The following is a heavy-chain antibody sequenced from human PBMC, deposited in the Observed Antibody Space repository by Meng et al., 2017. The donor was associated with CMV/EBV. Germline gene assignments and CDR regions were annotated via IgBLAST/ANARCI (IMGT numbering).Heavy chain of an antibody. V-gene: IGHV3-11*01. CDR3: ARDFWSGSKDV. Sequence: GESLKISCAASGFTFSDYYMSWIRQAPGKGLEWVSYISSSGSTIYYADSVKGRFTISRDNAKNSLYLQMNSLRAEDTALYYCARDFWSGSKDVWGQGTTVTVSS. CDR1: GFTFSDYY. J-gene: IGHJ6*02. CDR2: ISSSGSTI. D-gene: IGHD3-3*01.